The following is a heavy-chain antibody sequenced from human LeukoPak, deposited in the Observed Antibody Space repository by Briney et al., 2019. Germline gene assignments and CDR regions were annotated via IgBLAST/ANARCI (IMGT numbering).Heavy chain of an antibody. V-gene: IGHV4-34*01. Sequence: SETLSLTCAAYGGSFSGYYWSWIRQPPGKGLEWIGEINHSGSTNYNPSLKSRVTISVDTSKNQFSLKLSSVTAADTAVYYCAGGSPDYDFWSGYTHSYFDYWGQGTLVTVSS. CDR3: AGGSPDYDFWSGYTHSYFDY. CDR2: INHSGST. CDR1: GGSFSGYY. D-gene: IGHD3-3*01. J-gene: IGHJ4*02.